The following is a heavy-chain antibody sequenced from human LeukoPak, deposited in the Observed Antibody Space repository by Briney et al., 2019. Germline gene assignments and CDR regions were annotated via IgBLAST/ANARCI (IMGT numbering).Heavy chain of an antibody. CDR1: GGTFSSYA. D-gene: IGHD3-22*01. CDR3: ARGTTTEDDSSGFDY. V-gene: IGHV1-69*06. CDR2: IIPIFGTA. J-gene: IGHJ4*02. Sequence: ASVKVSCKASGGTFSSYAISWVRQAPGQGLEWMGGIIPIFGTANYAQKFQGRVTITADKSTSTAYMELRSLRSDDTAVYYCARGTTTEDDSSGFDYWGQGTLVTVSS.